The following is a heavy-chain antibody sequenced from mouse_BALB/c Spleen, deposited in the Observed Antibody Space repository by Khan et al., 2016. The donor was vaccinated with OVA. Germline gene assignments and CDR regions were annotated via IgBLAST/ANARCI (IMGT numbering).Heavy chain of an antibody. V-gene: IGHV1S135*01. CDR1: GYSFTTYY. J-gene: IGHJ3*01. CDR3: TIHVYIAWITY. CDR2: IDPFSGDT. D-gene: IGHD2-12*01. Sequence: MQLEESGPELMKPGASGKISCKASGYSFTTYYIHWVKQSHGKSLVWIGYIDPFSGDTTYNQNFKGMATLTVDKSSSTAYIHLRNLTSEDSAVFYCTIHVYIAWITYWGQGTLVTVSA.